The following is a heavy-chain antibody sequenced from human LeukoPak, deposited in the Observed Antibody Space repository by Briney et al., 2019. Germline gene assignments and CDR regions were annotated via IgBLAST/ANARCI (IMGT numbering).Heavy chain of an antibody. V-gene: IGHV3-21*01. CDR3: ARAHGVTTWFDP. Sequence: GGSLRLSCEASGFTFNNFSMHWVRQVPGKGLEWVSCITSRCSFMYYADSVKGQFTVSRDNAKNSLYLQMNSLRAEDTAVYYCARAHGVTTWFDPWGQGTQVTISS. CDR1: GFTFNNFS. CDR2: ITSRCSFM. J-gene: IGHJ5*02. D-gene: IGHD4-17*01.